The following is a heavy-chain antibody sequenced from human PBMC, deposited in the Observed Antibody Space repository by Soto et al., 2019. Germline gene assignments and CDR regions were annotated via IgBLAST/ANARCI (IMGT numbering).Heavy chain of an antibody. D-gene: IGHD4-17*01. CDR2: IGTAGDT. J-gene: IGHJ6*03. CDR1: GFTFSSYD. CDR3: ARNGDHNYYYYYYMDV. V-gene: IGHV3-13*01. Sequence: GGSLRLSCAASGFTFSSYDMHWVRQATGKGLEWVSAIGTAGDTYYPGSVKGRFTISRESAKNSLYLQMNSLRAGDTAVYYCARNGDHNYYYYYYMDVWGKGTTVTVSS.